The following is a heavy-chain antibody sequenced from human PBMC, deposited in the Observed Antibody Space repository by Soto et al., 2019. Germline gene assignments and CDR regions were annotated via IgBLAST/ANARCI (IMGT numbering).Heavy chain of an antibody. CDR1: SGSINNYY. V-gene: IGHV4-59*01. CDR2: IYYSGNT. J-gene: IGHJ4*02. CDR3: ARRAYATYHFDY. D-gene: IGHD4-17*01. Sequence: PSETLSLTCTVSSGSINNYYWSWIRQSPGKGLEWIGNIYYSGNTNYNPSLKSRVTMSVDTFKNQFSLKLSSVTAADTAVYYCARRAYATYHFDYWGQGXLVTVS.